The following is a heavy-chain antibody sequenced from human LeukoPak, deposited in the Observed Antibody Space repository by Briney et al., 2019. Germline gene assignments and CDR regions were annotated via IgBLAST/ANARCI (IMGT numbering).Heavy chain of an antibody. CDR3: ARGSTYYYDSSGYYLEYYFDY. V-gene: IGHV1-18*01. CDR1: GYTFTSYG. Sequence: ASVKVSCKASGYTFTSYGISWVRQAPGQGLEWMGWISAYNGNTNYAQKLQGRVTMTTDTSTSTAYMELRSLRSDDTAVYYCARGSTYYYDSSGYYLEYYFDYWGQGTLVTVSS. D-gene: IGHD3-22*01. J-gene: IGHJ4*02. CDR2: ISAYNGNT.